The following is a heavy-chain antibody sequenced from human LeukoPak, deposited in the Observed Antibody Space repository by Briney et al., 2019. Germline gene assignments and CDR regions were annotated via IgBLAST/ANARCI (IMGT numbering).Heavy chain of an antibody. CDR2: IYNTGTT. CDR1: GYSISSGRF. V-gene: IGHV4-38-2*01. CDR3: AKTSTVAARGPFDI. Sequence: PSETLSLTCSVSGYSISSGRFWGWIRRAPGKGLEWLGSIYNTGTTYLSPSLKNRLTISVDTSRNQFSLKLTSMTAADTAMYYCAKTSTVAARGPFDILGLGTVVTVSP. J-gene: IGHJ3*02. D-gene: IGHD6-6*01.